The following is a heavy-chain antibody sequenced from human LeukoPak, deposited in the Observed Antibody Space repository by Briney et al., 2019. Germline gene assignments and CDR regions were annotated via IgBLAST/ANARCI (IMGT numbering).Heavy chain of an antibody. V-gene: IGHV4-39*01. CDR2: IYHTGST. CDR1: GGSISSSSYY. Sequence: SETLSLTCTVSGGSISSSSYYWVWIRQPPGKGLEWIGTIYHTGSTYYNPSLKSRVAMSVDTSKSHLSLKLTSVTAADTAVYFCARHWGSTMTHLDYWGQGTLVTVSS. CDR3: ARHWGSTMTHLDY. D-gene: IGHD3-22*01. J-gene: IGHJ4*02.